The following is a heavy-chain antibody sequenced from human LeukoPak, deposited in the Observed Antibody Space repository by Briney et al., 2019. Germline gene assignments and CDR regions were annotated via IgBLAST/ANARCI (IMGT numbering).Heavy chain of an antibody. Sequence: SETLSLTCAVYGGSFSGYYWSWIRQPPGKGLEWIGEINHSGNTYFNPSLKSRVTISVDTSKNQFSLRLRSVTAADTAVYYCARDPRDTPMVRDAFDIWGQGTTVTVSS. D-gene: IGHD5-18*01. CDR3: ARDPRDTPMVRDAFDI. V-gene: IGHV4-34*01. CDR2: INHSGNT. J-gene: IGHJ3*02. CDR1: GGSFSGYY.